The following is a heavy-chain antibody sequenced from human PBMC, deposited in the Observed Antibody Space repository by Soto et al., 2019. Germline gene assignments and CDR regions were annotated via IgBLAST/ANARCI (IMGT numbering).Heavy chain of an antibody. Sequence: QVPLVQSGAEVKKPGSSVTVSCKASGGTFSSYAIHWVRQAPGQGLEWMGGIIPMYGPAKYAQRFQGRVTITADESTTTVYMELTSLTSQDTAVYYCARVTSMVRGVIDNWFDPWGHGTLVTVFS. CDR1: GGTFSSYA. CDR3: ARVTSMVRGVIDNWFDP. J-gene: IGHJ5*02. CDR2: IIPMYGPA. D-gene: IGHD3-10*01. V-gene: IGHV1-69*01.